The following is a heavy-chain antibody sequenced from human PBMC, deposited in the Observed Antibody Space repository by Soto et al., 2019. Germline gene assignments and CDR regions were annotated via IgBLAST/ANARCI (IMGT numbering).Heavy chain of an antibody. CDR2: INHSGST. CDR3: ARDKITGLLDY. Sequence: QVQLQQWGAGLLKPSETLSLTCAVYGGSFSGYYWTWIRQPPGTGLEWIGEINHSGSTNYNPSLKSRDTISVDTSKNQLSLKLTSVTAADTAVYCCARDKITGLLDYWGQGTLVTVSS. CDR1: GGSFSGYY. D-gene: IGHD2-8*02. J-gene: IGHJ4*02. V-gene: IGHV4-34*01.